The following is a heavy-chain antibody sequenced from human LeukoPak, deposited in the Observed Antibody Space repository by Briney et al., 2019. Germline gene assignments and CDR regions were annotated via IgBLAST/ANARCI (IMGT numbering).Heavy chain of an antibody. D-gene: IGHD6-19*01. CDR2: IYATGGT. CDR3: ARLLGSGWNYFYMDV. Sequence: SETLSLTCTVSGGSISSYYWSWIRQPPGKGLEWIGRIYATGGTKYNPSLKSRVTISSDTSNNQFSLRLSSVTAPDTAVYYCARLLGSGWNYFYMDVWGKGTTVTISS. CDR1: GGSISSYY. V-gene: IGHV4-59*08. J-gene: IGHJ6*03.